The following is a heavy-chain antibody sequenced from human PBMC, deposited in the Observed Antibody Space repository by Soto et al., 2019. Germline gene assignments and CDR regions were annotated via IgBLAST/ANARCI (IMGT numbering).Heavy chain of an antibody. Sequence: PGGSLRLSCAASGFTFSSYGMHWVRQAPGKGLEWVTVISHDGSNKYYADSVKGRFTITRDNSKNTLYLQMNSLRAEDTALYYCAKDKGYSNLYNWFDPWGQGTLVTVS. CDR2: ISHDGSNK. D-gene: IGHD4-4*01. CDR3: AKDKGYSNLYNWFDP. CDR1: GFTFSSYG. V-gene: IGHV3-30*18. J-gene: IGHJ5*02.